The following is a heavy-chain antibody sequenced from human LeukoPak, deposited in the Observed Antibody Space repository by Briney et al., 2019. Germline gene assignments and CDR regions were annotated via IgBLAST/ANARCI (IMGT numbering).Heavy chain of an antibody. CDR1: GGSVSGYH. CDR2: IYHCGST. J-gene: IGHJ4*02. Sequence: PSETLSLTCTVSGGSVSGYHWSWIRQSPGTGLEWIGNIYHCGSTKYNPSLKSRFIVSVDTSKNQFSLKVSSVTAADTAVYYCAKPLNSIAVAGYFDYWGQGTLVTVSS. V-gene: IGHV4-59*08. D-gene: IGHD6-19*01. CDR3: AKPLNSIAVAGYFDY.